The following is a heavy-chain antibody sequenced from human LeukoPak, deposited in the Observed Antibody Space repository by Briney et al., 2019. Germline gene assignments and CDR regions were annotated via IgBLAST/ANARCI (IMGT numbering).Heavy chain of an antibody. Sequence: GGSLRLSCAASGFTFSSYDMTWVRQAPGKGLEWVSVISGSAGSTYYADAVKGRFTISRDNSKNTLYLQMNSLRAEDTAVYYCVRGPYCSGGSCYGHFDFWGQGTLVTASS. CDR1: GFTFSSYD. D-gene: IGHD2-15*01. CDR3: VRGPYCSGGSCYGHFDF. CDR2: ISGSAGST. J-gene: IGHJ4*02. V-gene: IGHV3-23*01.